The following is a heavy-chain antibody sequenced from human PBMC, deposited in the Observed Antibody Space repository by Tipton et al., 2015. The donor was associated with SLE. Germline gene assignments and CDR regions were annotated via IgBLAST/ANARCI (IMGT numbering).Heavy chain of an antibody. CDR2: INHSGST. J-gene: IGHJ5*02. CDR3: AREGVRHSYSSSP. Sequence: LRLSCAASGFTFSSYAMSWVRQAPGKGLEWIGEINHSGSTNYNPSLKSRVTISVDTSKNQFSLKLSSVTAADTAVYYCAREGVRHSYSSSPWGQGTLVTVSS. D-gene: IGHD6-6*01. CDR1: GFTFSSYA. V-gene: IGHV4-34*01.